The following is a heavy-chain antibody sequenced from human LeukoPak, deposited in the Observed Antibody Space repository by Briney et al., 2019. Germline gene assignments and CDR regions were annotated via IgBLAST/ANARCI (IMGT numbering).Heavy chain of an antibody. V-gene: IGHV4-39*07. D-gene: IGHD1-1*01. CDR3: ARGKLERRFFGFDP. CDR1: GGSISSSSYY. J-gene: IGHJ5*02. Sequence: SETLSLTCTVSGGSISSSSYYWGWIRQPPGKGLEWIGSIYYSGSTYYNPSLKSRVTISVDTSKNQFSLKLSSVTAADTAVYYCARGKLERRFFGFDPWGQGTLVTVSS. CDR2: IYYSGST.